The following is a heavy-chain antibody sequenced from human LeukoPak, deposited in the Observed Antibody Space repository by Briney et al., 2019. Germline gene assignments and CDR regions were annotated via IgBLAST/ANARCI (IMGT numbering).Heavy chain of an antibody. CDR2: IIPIFGTA. J-gene: IGHJ4*02. V-gene: IGHV1-69*05. Sequence: ASVKVSCKASGGTFSSYAISWVRQAPGQGLEWMGGIIPIFGTANYAQKFQGRVTITTDESTSTAYMELSSLRSEDTAVRVRAHEDSSGYTIFAFDYWGQGTLVTVSS. CDR3: AHEDSSGYTIFAFDY. CDR1: GGTFSSYA. D-gene: IGHD3-22*01.